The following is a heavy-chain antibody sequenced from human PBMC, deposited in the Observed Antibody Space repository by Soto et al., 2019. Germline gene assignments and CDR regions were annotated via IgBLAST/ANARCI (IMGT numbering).Heavy chain of an antibody. V-gene: IGHV1-3*04. Sequence: AASVKVSCKASGYTFANYAVHWVRQAPGQSLEWVGWINSGHGNTKYSQKFQARVTITRDASASTDYLELSSLRSEDTAVYYCARLVAPGEFDYWGQGTRVTVSS. CDR2: INSGHGNT. CDR1: GYTFANYA. D-gene: IGHD2-15*01. J-gene: IGHJ4*02. CDR3: ARLVAPGEFDY.